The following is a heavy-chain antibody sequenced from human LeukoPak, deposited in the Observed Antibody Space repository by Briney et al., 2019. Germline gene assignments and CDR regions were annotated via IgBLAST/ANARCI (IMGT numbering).Heavy chain of an antibody. CDR3: ARGGDGGDGFDC. CDR1: GFTFSDYY. D-gene: IGHD2-21*02. J-gene: IGHJ4*02. CDR2: ISSSSSYT. V-gene: IGHV3-11*06. Sequence: GGSLRLSCAASGFTFSDYYMSWIRQAPGKGLEGVSYISSSSSYTNYADSVKGRFTISRDNAKNSLYLQMNSLRAEDTAVYYCARGGDGGDGFDCWGQGTLVTVSS.